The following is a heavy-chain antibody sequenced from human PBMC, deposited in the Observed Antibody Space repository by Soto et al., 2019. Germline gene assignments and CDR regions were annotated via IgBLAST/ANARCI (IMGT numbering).Heavy chain of an antibody. V-gene: IGHV3-23*01. D-gene: IGHD6-19*01. J-gene: IGHJ2*01. CDR1: GFTFSSYA. Sequence: EVQLLESGGGLVQPGGSLRLSCAASGFTFSSYAMSWVRQAPGKGLEWVSAISGSGGSTYYADSVKGRFTISRDNSKNTLYLQMNSLRAEDTAVYCCGTSGWYLDSWYFDLWGRGTLVTVSS. CDR3: GTSGWYLDSWYFDL. CDR2: ISGSGGST.